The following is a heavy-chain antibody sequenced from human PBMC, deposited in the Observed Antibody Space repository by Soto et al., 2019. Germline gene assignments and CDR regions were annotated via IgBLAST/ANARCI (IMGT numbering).Heavy chain of an antibody. CDR3: ARRPGLDGYHPFDY. J-gene: IGHJ4*02. CDR1: GGTFSSYA. CDR2: IIPIFGTA. Sequence: VKVSCKASGGTFSSYAISWVRQAPGQGLEWMGGIIPIFGTANYAQKFQGRVTITADESTSTAYMELSSLRSEETAVYYCARRPGLDGYHPFDYWGQGTLVTVSS. V-gene: IGHV1-69*01. D-gene: IGHD5-12*01.